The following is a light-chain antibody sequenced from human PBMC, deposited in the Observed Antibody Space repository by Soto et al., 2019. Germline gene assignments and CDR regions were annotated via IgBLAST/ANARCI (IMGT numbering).Light chain of an antibody. Sequence: DIQMTQSPGSVSASIGDKVTITCRASQDISSSLAWYQQKPGNAPDLLIYAASSLRSGVPPRFNGTGSGTDFTFTISSLQPEDFATYYCQQANSFPRTFGQGTKLEIK. CDR2: AAS. V-gene: IGKV1-12*01. J-gene: IGKJ2*01. CDR1: QDISSS. CDR3: QQANSFPRT.